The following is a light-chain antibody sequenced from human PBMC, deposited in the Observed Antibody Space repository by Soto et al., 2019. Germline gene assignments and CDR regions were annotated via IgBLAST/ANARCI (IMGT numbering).Light chain of an antibody. CDR1: QGIGDT. J-gene: IGKJ4*01. CDR3: QHYVTWPLT. Sequence: TQSPGTLSLSPGERATLSCRASQGIGDTLAWYQQKPGQTPRLLIYDTSIRATGVPARFSGSRSGAEFTLTISSLQSEDFAVYYCQHYVTWPLTFGGGTKVAIK. V-gene: IGKV3-15*01. CDR2: DTS.